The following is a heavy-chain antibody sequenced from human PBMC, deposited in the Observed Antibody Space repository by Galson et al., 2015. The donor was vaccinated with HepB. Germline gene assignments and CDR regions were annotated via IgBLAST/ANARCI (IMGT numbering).Heavy chain of an antibody. D-gene: IGHD2-15*01. CDR3: ARDGGYCSGGSCYGTVQDFDY. Sequence: SLRLSCAASGFTFSRYSMNWVRQAPGKGLEWVSYISSSSSTIYYADSVKGRFTISRDNAKNSLYLQMNSLRAEDTAVYYCARDGGYCSGGSCYGTVQDFDYWGQGTLVTVSS. V-gene: IGHV3-48*04. CDR2: ISSSSSTI. CDR1: GFTFSRYS. J-gene: IGHJ4*02.